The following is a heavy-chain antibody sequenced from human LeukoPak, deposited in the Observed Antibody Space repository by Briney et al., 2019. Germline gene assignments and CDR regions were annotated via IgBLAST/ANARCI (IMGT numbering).Heavy chain of an antibody. V-gene: IGHV3-23*01. Sequence: GGSLRLSCAASGFTFSSYAMSWVRQAPGKGLEWVSAISGSGGSTYYADSVKGRFTISRDNSKNTLYLQMNSLRAEDTAVYYCAKDSSTWGNLAGHFDSWGQGTLVTVSS. CDR3: AKDSSTWGNLAGHFDS. CDR2: ISGSGGST. CDR1: GFTFSSYA. J-gene: IGHJ4*02. D-gene: IGHD6-13*01.